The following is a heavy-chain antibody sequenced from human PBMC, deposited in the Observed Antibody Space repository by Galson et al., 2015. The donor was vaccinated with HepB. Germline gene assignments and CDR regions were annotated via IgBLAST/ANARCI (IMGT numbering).Heavy chain of an antibody. D-gene: IGHD6-6*01. V-gene: IGHV6-1*01. Sequence: CAISGDSVSSNSAAWNWIRQSPSRGLEWLGRTYYRSKWYNDYAVSVKSRITINPDTSKNQFSLQLNSVTPEDTAVYYCAREGSSSSLYYYYYMDVWGKGTTVTVSS. CDR1: GDSVSSNSAA. J-gene: IGHJ6*03. CDR3: AREGSSSSLYYYYYMDV. CDR2: TYYRSKWYN.